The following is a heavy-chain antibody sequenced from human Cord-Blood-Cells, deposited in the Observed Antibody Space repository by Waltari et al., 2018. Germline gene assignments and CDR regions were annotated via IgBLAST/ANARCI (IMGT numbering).Heavy chain of an antibody. D-gene: IGHD6-13*01. CDR1: GGSFRGYY. Sequence: QVQLQQWGAGLLKPSETLSLTCAVYGGSFRGYYWSWIRQPPGKGLEWIGEINHSGSTNYNPSLKSRVTISVDTSKNQFSLKLSSVTAADTAVYYCARLAAAGTKCFDYWGQGTLVTVSS. CDR2: INHSGST. CDR3: ARLAAAGTKCFDY. J-gene: IGHJ4*02. V-gene: IGHV4-34*01.